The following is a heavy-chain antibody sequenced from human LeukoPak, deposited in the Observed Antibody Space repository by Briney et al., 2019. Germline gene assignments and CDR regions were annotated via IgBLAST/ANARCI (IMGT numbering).Heavy chain of an antibody. D-gene: IGHD6-13*01. J-gene: IGHJ4*02. CDR2: ISGSGRRT. V-gene: IGHV3-23*01. CDR1: GFTFSNYA. CDR3: AISIKYSSSSWYNFDY. Sequence: GGSLRLSCAASGFTFSNYAMSWVRQAPGKGLEWISGISGSGRRTNYADSVQGRFTISRDNSKNTVYLQMNSLRAEDTAVYYCAISIKYSSSSWYNFDYWGQGTLVTVSS.